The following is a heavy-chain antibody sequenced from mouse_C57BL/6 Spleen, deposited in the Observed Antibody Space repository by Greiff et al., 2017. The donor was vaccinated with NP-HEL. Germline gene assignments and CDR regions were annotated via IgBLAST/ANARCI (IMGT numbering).Heavy chain of an antibody. CDR2: IYPGDGDT. V-gene: IGHV1-82*01. Sequence: VQVVESGPELVKPGASVKISCKASGYAFSSSWMNWVKQRPGKGLEWIGRIYPGDGDTNYNGKFKGKATLTADKSSSTAYMQLSSLTSEDSAVYFCARDLHYAMDYWGQGTSVTVSS. J-gene: IGHJ4*01. CDR3: ARDLHYAMDY. CDR1: GYAFSSSW.